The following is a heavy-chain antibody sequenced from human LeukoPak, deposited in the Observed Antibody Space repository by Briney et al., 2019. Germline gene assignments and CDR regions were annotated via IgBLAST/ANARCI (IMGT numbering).Heavy chain of an antibody. CDR2: ISGSGGST. CDR3: ATRYCSGGSCYFDY. CDR1: GFTFSSYA. Sequence: GGSLRLSCAASGFTFSSYAMSWVRQAPGKGLEGVSAISGSGGSTYYADSVKGRFTISRDNSKNTLYLQMNSLRAEDTAVYYCATRYCSGGSCYFDYWGQGTLVTVSS. V-gene: IGHV3-23*01. J-gene: IGHJ4*02. D-gene: IGHD2-15*01.